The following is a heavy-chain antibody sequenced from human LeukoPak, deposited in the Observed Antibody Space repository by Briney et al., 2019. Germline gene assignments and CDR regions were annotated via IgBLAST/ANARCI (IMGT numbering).Heavy chain of an antibody. CDR2: ISSSSSYI. CDR1: GFTFSSYS. Sequence: GGSLRLSCAASGFTFSSYSMNWIRQAPGKGLEWVSSISSSSSYIYYADSVKGRFTISRDNAKNSLYLQMNNLRAEGTAVYYCARAKEDYYGSGSYSTYDWGQGTLVTVSS. D-gene: IGHD3-10*01. V-gene: IGHV3-21*01. CDR3: ARAKEDYYGSGSYSTYD. J-gene: IGHJ4*02.